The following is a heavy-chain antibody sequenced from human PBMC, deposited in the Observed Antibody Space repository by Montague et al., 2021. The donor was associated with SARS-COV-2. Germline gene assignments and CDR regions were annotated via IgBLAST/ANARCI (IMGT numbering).Heavy chain of an antibody. CDR2: MYYSGGT. CDR1: GGSISSSNYY. Sequence: SETLSLTCTVSGGSISSSNYYWGWIRQPPGKGLEWIGNMYYSGGTYYNPSLKSRVTISIDTSKNQFSLKLSSVTAADTAVYYCARDDIVLQGVTKGMDVWGQGTPVTVSS. V-gene: IGHV4-39*07. CDR3: ARDDIVLQGVTKGMDV. D-gene: IGHD3-10*01. J-gene: IGHJ6*02.